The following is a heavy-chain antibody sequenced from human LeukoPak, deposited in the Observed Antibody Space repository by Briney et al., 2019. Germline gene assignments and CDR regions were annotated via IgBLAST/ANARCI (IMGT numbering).Heavy chain of an antibody. Sequence: GASVKVSCKSSGYTFTSYAMHWVRQARGQRLEWMGWINAGNGNTKYSQKFQGRVTITRDTSASTAYMELRSLRSEDTAVYYCARVYGSGSYDYYYGMDVWGKGTTVTVSS. CDR1: GYTFTSYA. CDR3: ARVYGSGSYDYYYGMDV. V-gene: IGHV1-3*01. CDR2: INAGNGNT. D-gene: IGHD3-10*01. J-gene: IGHJ6*04.